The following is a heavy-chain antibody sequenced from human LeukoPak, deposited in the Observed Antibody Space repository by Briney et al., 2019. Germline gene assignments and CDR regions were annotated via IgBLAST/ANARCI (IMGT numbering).Heavy chain of an antibody. J-gene: IGHJ5*02. CDR3: ARSGGRQRWWFDP. D-gene: IGHD1-26*01. V-gene: IGHV4-59*08. CDR2: IYYSGST. CDR1: GGSISSYY. Sequence: SETLSLTCTVSGGSISSYYWSWIRQPPGKGLEWIGYIYYSGSTNYNPSLKSRVTISVDTSKNQFSLKLSSVTAADTAVYYCARSGGRQRWWFDPWGQGTLVTVSS.